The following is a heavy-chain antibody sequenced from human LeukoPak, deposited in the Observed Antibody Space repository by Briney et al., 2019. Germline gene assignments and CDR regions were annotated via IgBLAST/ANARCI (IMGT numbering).Heavy chain of an antibody. D-gene: IGHD3-3*01. J-gene: IGHJ5*02. V-gene: IGHV4-61*02. CDR3: ARGDLKSDWFDP. CDR2: FYNSGRT. Sequence: SETLSLTCTVSGGSISSDLYYWNWIRQPPGKGLDGIGRFYNSGRTNSNPSLKSRVTISADTSKNQFSLKLRSVTAADTAVYYCARGDLKSDWFDPWGQGTLVIVST. CDR1: GGSISSDLYY.